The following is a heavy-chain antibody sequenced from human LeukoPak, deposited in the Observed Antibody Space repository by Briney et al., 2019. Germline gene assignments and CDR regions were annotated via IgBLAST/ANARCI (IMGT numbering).Heavy chain of an antibody. CDR1: GGSISSYY. Sequence: SETLSLTCTVSGGSISSYYWSWIRQPPGKGLEWIGYIYYSGSTYYNPSLKSRVTISVDTSKNQFSLKLSSVTAADTAVYYCASLSNYYDSSGYYEYWGQGTLVTVSS. CDR3: ASLSNYYDSSGYYEY. J-gene: IGHJ4*02. CDR2: IYYSGST. D-gene: IGHD3-22*01. V-gene: IGHV4-59*06.